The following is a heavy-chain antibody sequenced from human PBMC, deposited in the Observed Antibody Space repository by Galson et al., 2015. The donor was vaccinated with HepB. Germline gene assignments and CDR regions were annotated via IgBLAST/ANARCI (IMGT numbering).Heavy chain of an antibody. V-gene: IGHV3-21*01. J-gene: IGHJ2*01. D-gene: IGHD3-3*01. CDR3: ARGTYYTANWGINYCYFDL. CDR2: ISSSSSYI. Sequence: SLRLSCAASGFTFSSYSMNWVRQAPGKGLEWVSSISSSSSYIYYADSVKGRFTISRDNAKSSLYLQMNSLRAEDTAVYYCARGTYYTANWGINYCYFDLWGRGTLVTVSS. CDR1: GFTFSSYS.